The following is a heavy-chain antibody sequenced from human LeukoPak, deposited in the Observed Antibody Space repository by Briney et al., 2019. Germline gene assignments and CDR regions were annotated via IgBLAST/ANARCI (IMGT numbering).Heavy chain of an antibody. CDR1: GFTFSSHA. V-gene: IGHV3-30-3*01. Sequence: GRSLRLSCAASGFTFSSHAIHWVRQAPGKGLEWVAVISYDGSSKYYADSVKGRFTISRDKSKNTLYLQMNSLRAEDTALYYCARDRLYSGYEIDYWGQGTLVTVSS. J-gene: IGHJ4*02. CDR3: ARDRLYSGYEIDY. CDR2: ISYDGSSK. D-gene: IGHD5-12*01.